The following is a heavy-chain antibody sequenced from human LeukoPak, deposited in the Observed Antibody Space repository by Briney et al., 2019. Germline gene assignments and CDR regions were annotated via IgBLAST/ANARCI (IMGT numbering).Heavy chain of an antibody. CDR2: INPSGGST. CDR1: GYTFTSYY. V-gene: IGHV1-46*01. CDR3: ARDRRDCSSTSCYPHNFDY. D-gene: IGHD2-2*01. Sequence: ASVKVSCKASGYTFTSYYMHWVRQAPGQGLEWMGIINPSGGSTSYAQKFQGRVTMTRDTSTSTVYMELSSLRSEDTAVYYCARDRRDCSSTSCYPHNFDYWGQGTLVTVSS. J-gene: IGHJ4*02.